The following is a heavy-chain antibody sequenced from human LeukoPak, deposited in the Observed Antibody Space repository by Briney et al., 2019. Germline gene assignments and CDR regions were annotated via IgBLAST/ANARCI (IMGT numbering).Heavy chain of an antibody. CDR1: GYTFTGYY. Sequence: GASVKVSCKASGYTFTGYYMHWVRQAPGQGLEWMGWINPNSGGTNYAQKFQGRVTMTRDTSISTAYMELSRLRSDDTAVYYCARKKTATKYSSSWYVDYWGQGTLVTVSS. J-gene: IGHJ4*02. D-gene: IGHD6-13*01. CDR3: ARKKTATKYSSSWYVDY. V-gene: IGHV1-2*02. CDR2: INPNSGGT.